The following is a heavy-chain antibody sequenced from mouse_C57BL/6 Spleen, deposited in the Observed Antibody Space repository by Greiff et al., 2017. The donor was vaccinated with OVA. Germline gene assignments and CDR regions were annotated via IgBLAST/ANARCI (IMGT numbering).Heavy chain of an antibody. V-gene: IGHV5-17*01. CDR3: AREGWFAD. J-gene: IGHJ3*01. CDR1: GFTFSDYG. Sequence: DVKLVESGGGLVKPGGSLKLSCAASGFTFSDYGMHWVRQAPEKGLEWVAYISSGSSTVYYADTVKGRFNISRDNAKNTLFRQMTSLRAEDTAMYYCAREGWFADWGKGTLVTVSA. CDR2: ISSGSSTV.